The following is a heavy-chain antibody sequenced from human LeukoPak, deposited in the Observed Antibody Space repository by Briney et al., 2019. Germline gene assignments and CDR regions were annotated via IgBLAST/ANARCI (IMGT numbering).Heavy chain of an antibody. V-gene: IGHV4-34*01. J-gene: IGHJ4*02. CDR3: ARWRGGPRIVVVTLRAFDY. CDR2: INHSGST. Sequence: SETLSLTCAVYGGSFSGYYWNWIRQPPGKGLEWIGEINHSGSTNYNPSLKSRVTISVDTSKNQFSLKLSSVTAADTAVYYCARWRGGPRIVVVTLRAFDYWGQGTLVTVSS. CDR1: GGSFSGYY. D-gene: IGHD3-22*01.